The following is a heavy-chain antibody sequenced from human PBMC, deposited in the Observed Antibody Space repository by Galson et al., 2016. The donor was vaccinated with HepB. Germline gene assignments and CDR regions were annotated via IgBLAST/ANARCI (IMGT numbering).Heavy chain of an antibody. V-gene: IGHV4-61*03. D-gene: IGHD5-24*01. Sequence: SETLSLTCTVSGDSVSSGSFYWSWIRQPPGKGLEWIGSIHHSGSLHYNPSLNNRVTISPDTSRNHFSLNLLSVTAADTATYFCTRGTDAYKLGNTWGQGTLVTVSS. CDR2: IHHSGSL. J-gene: IGHJ5*02. CDR3: TRGTDAYKLGNT. CDR1: GDSVSSGSFY.